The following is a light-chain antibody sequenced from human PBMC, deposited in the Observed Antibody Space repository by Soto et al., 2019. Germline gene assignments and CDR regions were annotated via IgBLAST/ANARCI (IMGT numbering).Light chain of an antibody. Sequence: QSVLTQPPSASGAPGQRVTISCTGSSSNIGAGYDVHWYQQLPGKAPKLLIYGNNNRPSGVPDRFSGSKSGTSASLAISGLRADDEADYYCQSYASSLSANFVFGTGTKVTVL. CDR1: SSNIGAGYD. CDR3: QSYASSLSANFV. J-gene: IGLJ1*01. CDR2: GNN. V-gene: IGLV1-40*01.